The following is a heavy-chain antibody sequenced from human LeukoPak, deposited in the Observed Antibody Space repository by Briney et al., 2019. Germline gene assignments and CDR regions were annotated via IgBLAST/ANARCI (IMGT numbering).Heavy chain of an antibody. CDR2: VKSKTHGGTT. V-gene: IGHV3-15*01. D-gene: IGHD3-9*01. CDR1: GFSFKNVW. Sequence: GGSLRLSCAASGFSFKNVWMSWVRQAPGKGLEWVGRVKSKTHGGTTDYAAAVKGRFTISRDDSKSTLYLQMNSLKTEDTALYYCTTWNYDILTGYSIWGQGTLVTVSS. CDR3: TTWNYDILTGYSI. J-gene: IGHJ4*02.